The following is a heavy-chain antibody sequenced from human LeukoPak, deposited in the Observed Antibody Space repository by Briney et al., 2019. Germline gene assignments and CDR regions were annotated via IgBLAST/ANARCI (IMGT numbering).Heavy chain of an antibody. J-gene: IGHJ4*02. V-gene: IGHV3-53*01. CDR2: IYSGGST. CDR1: GFTVSSNY. CDR3: ARARNGDPYDY. Sequence: GGSLRLSCAASGFTVSSNYMSWVRQAPGKGLEWVSVIYSGGSTYYADSVKGRFTISRDNSKNTLYHQMNSLRAEDTAVYYCARARNGDPYDYWGQGTLVTVSS. D-gene: IGHD3-10*01.